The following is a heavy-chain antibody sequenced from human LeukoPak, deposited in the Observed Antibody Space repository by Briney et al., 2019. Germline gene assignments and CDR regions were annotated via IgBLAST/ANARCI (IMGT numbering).Heavy chain of an antibody. D-gene: IGHD4-23*01. CDR3: VRDLDLGGYSSFEY. J-gene: IGHJ4*02. CDR1: GFTSSSYG. Sequence: GGSLRLSCAASGFTSSSYGMHWVRQAPGKGLEWVAVISYDGSNKYYADSVKGRFTISRDNSKNTLYLQMNSLRAEDTAVYYCVRDLDLGGYSSFEYWGQGTLVTVSS. V-gene: IGHV3-30*03. CDR2: ISYDGSNK.